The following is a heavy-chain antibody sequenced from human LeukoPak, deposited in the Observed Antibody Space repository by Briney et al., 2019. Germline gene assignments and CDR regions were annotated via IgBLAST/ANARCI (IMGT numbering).Heavy chain of an antibody. D-gene: IGHD3-16*01. J-gene: IGHJ5*02. CDR3: ARHGGWRPNWFDP. Sequence: PSETLSLTCTVSGGSISSSSYYWGWIRQPPGKGLEWIGSIYYSGSTYYNPSLKSRVTISVDTSKNQFSLKLSSVTAADTAVYYCARHGGWRPNWFDPWGQGTLVTVSS. CDR2: IYYSGST. CDR1: GGSISSSSYY. V-gene: IGHV4-39*01.